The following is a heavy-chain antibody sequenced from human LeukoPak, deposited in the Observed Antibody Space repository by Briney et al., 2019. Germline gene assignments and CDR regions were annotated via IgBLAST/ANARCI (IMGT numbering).Heavy chain of an antibody. CDR3: AREGVAGALDY. Sequence: PGRSLRLSCAASGFTFSNYGMHWVRQAPGKGLEWVAVIAYDGSNEYYAEFVKGRFTISRDNSKNTLYLQMYSLRAEDTAVYYCAREGVAGALDYWGQGTLVTVSS. D-gene: IGHD6-19*01. V-gene: IGHV3-30*03. CDR2: IAYDGSNE. J-gene: IGHJ4*02. CDR1: GFTFSNYG.